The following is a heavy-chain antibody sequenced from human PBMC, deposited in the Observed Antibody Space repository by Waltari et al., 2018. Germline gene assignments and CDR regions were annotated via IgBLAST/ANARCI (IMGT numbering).Heavy chain of an antibody. J-gene: IGHJ4*02. CDR1: GYTFTGYY. Sequence: QVQLLQSGAEVKKPGASVKVSCKASGYTFTGYYMHWVRQAPGQGLEWMGWINPNSGATNYAQKFQGRVTMTRDTSISTAYMELSRLRSDDTAVYYCASVPISAVAGTGRFDYWGQGTLVTVSS. V-gene: IGHV1-2*02. CDR2: INPNSGAT. D-gene: IGHD6-19*01. CDR3: ASVPISAVAGTGRFDY.